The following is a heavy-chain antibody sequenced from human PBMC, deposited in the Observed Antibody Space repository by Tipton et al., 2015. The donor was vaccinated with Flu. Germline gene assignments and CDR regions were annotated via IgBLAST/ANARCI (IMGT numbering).Heavy chain of an antibody. CDR2: IYYSGST. V-gene: IGHV4-61*01. CDR1: GGSVSSGSYY. CDR3: ARDQVSPHLPYGMGV. J-gene: IGHJ6*04. Sequence: TLSLTCTVSGGSVSSGSYYWSWIRQPPGKGLEWIGYIYYSGSTNDNPSLKSRVTITVDPSKNQFSLKLSSVTAADTAVYYCARDQVSPHLPYGMGVWGKGTTVTVSS. D-gene: IGHD2-21*01.